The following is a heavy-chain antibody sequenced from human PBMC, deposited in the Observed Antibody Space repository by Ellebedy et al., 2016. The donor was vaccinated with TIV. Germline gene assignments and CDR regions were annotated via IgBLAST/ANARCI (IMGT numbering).Heavy chain of an antibody. D-gene: IGHD3-22*01. CDR3: ARDAMIWIFDS. CDR2: ISNSETT. V-gene: IGHV3-48*01. CDR1: GFTFNSYS. Sequence: GESLKISCAGSGFTFNSYSMNWVRQAPGKGLEWVSYISNSETTYYADSVRGRFTISRDNAKKSVYLQMNSLKLEDTALYYCARDAMIWIFDSWGQGTLVTVSS. J-gene: IGHJ4*02.